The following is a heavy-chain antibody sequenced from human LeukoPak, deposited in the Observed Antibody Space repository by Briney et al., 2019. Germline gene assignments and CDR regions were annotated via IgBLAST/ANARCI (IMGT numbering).Heavy chain of an antibody. CDR1: GGTFSSYA. Sequence: SVKVPCKASGGTFSSYAISWVRQAPGQGLEWMGGIIPIFGTANYAQKFQGRVTITADESTSTAYMELSSLRSEDTAVYYCASLYGDDAFDIWGQGTMVTVSS. V-gene: IGHV1-69*13. D-gene: IGHD4-17*01. CDR2: IIPIFGTA. J-gene: IGHJ3*02. CDR3: ASLYGDDAFDI.